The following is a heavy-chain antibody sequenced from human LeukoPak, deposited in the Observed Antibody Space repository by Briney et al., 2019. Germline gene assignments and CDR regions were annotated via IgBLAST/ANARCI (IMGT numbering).Heavy chain of an antibody. V-gene: IGHV3-66*01. CDR3: AKDPGYSSGWDLSFDY. D-gene: IGHD6-19*01. CDR1: GFTVSSNY. J-gene: IGHJ4*02. CDR2: IYSGGST. Sequence: PGGSLRLSCAASGFTVSSNYMSWVRQAPGKGLEWVSVIYSGGSTYYADSVKGRFTISRDNSKNTLYLQMNSLRAEDTAVYYCAKDPGYSSGWDLSFDYWGQGTLVTVSS.